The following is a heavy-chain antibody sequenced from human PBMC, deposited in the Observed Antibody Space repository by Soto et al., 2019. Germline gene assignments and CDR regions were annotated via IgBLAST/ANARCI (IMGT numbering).Heavy chain of an antibody. Sequence: GASVKVSCKASGYTFTGYYMHWVRQAPGQGLEWMGWINPNSGGTNYAQKFQGRVTMTRDTSISTAYMELSRLRSDDTAVYSCARDGFGDADAFDIWGQGTMVTVSS. J-gene: IGHJ3*02. D-gene: IGHD3-10*01. CDR1: GYTFTGYY. CDR3: ARDGFGDADAFDI. CDR2: INPNSGGT. V-gene: IGHV1-2*02.